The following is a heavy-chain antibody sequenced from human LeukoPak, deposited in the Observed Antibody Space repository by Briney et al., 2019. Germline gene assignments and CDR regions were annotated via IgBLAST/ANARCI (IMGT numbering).Heavy chain of an antibody. D-gene: IGHD6-13*01. CDR3: ARKIAGSSWGDYYYYMDV. CDR1: GGSISRYH. V-gene: IGHV4-59*01. Sequence: SETLSLTCTVSGGSISRYHWSWIRQPPGKGLEGIGHIYYSGSTTYNPSLKRRVNISVDTSKNQFSLKLSSVTAVDTAVYYCARKIAGSSWGDYYYYMDVWGKGTTATVSS. CDR2: IYYSGST. J-gene: IGHJ6*03.